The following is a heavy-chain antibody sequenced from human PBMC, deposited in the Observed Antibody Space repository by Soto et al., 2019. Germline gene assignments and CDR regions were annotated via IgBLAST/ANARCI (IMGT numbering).Heavy chain of an antibody. Sequence: EPLSLTWGVSGYCSNDGYYWGWIRQPPGRGLEWIGNIYHSGSTYYTPSLRSRVTILIDTSKNQFSLEMNSVTAADTALYYCARYGKNYYEGMEVWGQGTTVTVSS. D-gene: IGHD3-10*01. V-gene: IGHV4-38-2*01. CDR3: ARYGKNYYEGMEV. CDR2: IYHSGST. CDR1: GYCSNDGYY. J-gene: IGHJ6*02.